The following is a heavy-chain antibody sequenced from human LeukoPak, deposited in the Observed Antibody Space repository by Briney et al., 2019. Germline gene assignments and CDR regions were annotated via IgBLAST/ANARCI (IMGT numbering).Heavy chain of an antibody. CDR2: IYYSGST. V-gene: IGHV4-59*01. CDR3: ARDRGEDYVWGSYRLFDY. CDR1: GGSISSYY. D-gene: IGHD3-16*02. J-gene: IGHJ4*02. Sequence: PSETLSLTCTVSGGSISSYYWSWIRQPPGKGLEWIGYIYYSGSTNYNPSLKSRVTISVDTSKNQFSLKLSSGTAADTAVYYCARDRGEDYVWGSYRLFDYWGQGTLVTVSS.